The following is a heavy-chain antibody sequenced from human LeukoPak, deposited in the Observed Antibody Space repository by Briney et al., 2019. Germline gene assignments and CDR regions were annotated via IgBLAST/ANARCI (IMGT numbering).Heavy chain of an antibody. CDR1: GFTFDDYG. CDR2: INWNGGST. J-gene: IGHJ4*02. V-gene: IGHV3-20*04. CDR3: AKDGNYDFWSGYFDY. D-gene: IGHD3-3*01. Sequence: GGSLRLSCAASGFTFDDYGMSWVRQAPGKGLEWVSGINWNGGSTGYADSVKGRFTISRDNAKNTLYLQMNSLRGEDTAVYYCAKDGNYDFWSGYFDYWGQGTLVTVSS.